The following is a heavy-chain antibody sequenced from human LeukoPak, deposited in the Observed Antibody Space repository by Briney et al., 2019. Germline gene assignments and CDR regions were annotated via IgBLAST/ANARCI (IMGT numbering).Heavy chain of an antibody. Sequence: ASVKVSCKASGYTFTSYGISWVRQAPRQGLEWMGWISAYNGNTNYAQKLQGRVTMTTDTSTSTAYMELRSLRSDDTAVYYCARDDYCSSTSCYPPDYWGQGTLVTVSS. J-gene: IGHJ4*02. CDR1: GYTFTSYG. CDR2: ISAYNGNT. V-gene: IGHV1-18*01. D-gene: IGHD2-2*01. CDR3: ARDDYCSSTSCYPPDY.